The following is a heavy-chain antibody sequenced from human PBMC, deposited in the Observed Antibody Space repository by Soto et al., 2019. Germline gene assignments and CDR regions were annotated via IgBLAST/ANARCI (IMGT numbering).Heavy chain of an antibody. V-gene: IGHV3-21*01. Sequence: GGSLRLSCAASGFTFSSYSMNWVRQAPGKGLEWVSSISSSSSYIYYADSVKGRFTSSRDNDKNSLYLQMNSLRAEDTAVYYCARRPSRFGMDLWRQGTTVTVSS. J-gene: IGHJ6*02. D-gene: IGHD6-6*01. CDR2: ISSSSSYI. CDR3: ARRPSRFGMDL. CDR1: GFTFSSYS.